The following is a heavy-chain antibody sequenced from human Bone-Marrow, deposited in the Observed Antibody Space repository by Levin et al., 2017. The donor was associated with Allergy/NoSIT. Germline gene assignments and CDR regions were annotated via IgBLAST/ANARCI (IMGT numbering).Heavy chain of an antibody. CDR2: ISSSTYYT. D-gene: IGHD3-22*01. Sequence: GESLKISCAASGFTFTTYSMTWVRQAPGKGLEWVSSISSSTYYTYYADSVRGRFTISRDNAKNSLFLQMNSLRAEDTATYYCAREEGDYYDTSGYYAPDYWGQGSLVTVSS. J-gene: IGHJ4*02. V-gene: IGHV3-21*04. CDR3: AREEGDYYDTSGYYAPDY. CDR1: GFTFTTYS.